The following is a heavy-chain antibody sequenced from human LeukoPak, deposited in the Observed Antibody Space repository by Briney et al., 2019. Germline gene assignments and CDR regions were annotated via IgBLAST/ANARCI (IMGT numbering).Heavy chain of an antibody. V-gene: IGHV3-30*18. J-gene: IGHJ6*02. CDR3: AKCSTSYFELYYYYGMDV. D-gene: IGHD2-2*01. Sequence: GGSLRLSCAASGFTFSSYGMHWVRQAPGKGLEWVALISYDGSNEYYADSVKGRFTISRDNSKNTLYLQMNSLRAEDTAVYYCAKCSTSYFELYYYYGMDVWGQGTTVTVSS. CDR1: GFTFSSYG. CDR2: ISYDGSNE.